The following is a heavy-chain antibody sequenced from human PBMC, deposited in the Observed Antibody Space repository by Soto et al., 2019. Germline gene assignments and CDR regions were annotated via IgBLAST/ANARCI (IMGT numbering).Heavy chain of an antibody. D-gene: IGHD2-2*01. V-gene: IGHV3-21*01. CDR1: GSTFRNYG. CDR2: SDESGNYI. Sequence: EVQVVEAGGGLVKPGGSQRLSCTASGSTFRNYGMNWVRQAPGKGLEWVSSSDESGNYIYYADSVQGRFTMSRDNAKNSLYLQMNSLTAADTATYFCARDESAGSSIRYWGQGTLVTVSS. J-gene: IGHJ4*02. CDR3: ARDESAGSSIRY.